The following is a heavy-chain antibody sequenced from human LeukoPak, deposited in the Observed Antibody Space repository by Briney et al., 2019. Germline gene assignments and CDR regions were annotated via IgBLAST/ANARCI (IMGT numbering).Heavy chain of an antibody. V-gene: IGHV3-48*02. CDR2: ISSTSTT. D-gene: IGHD3-10*01. J-gene: IGHJ4*02. CDR3: AAAGDY. CDR1: GFTFGSYT. Sequence: GGSLRLSCAVSGFTFGSYTMNWVRQAPGKGLEWVSHISSTSTTYYADSVKGRFTTSRDNAKNLLYLQMNSLRDEDTAVYYCAAAGDYWGQGTLVTVSS.